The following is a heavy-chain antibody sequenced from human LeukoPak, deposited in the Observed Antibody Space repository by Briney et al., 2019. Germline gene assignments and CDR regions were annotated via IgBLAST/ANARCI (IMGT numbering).Heavy chain of an antibody. J-gene: IGHJ4*02. CDR3: ARDSGVRGVIWAHYFDY. CDR1: GFTFSYYA. D-gene: IGHD3-10*01. CDR2: ISGCGGST. V-gene: IGHV3-23*01. Sequence: PGGSLRLSCAASGFTFSYYAMSWVRQAPGKGLEWVSGISGCGGSTYYADSVKGRFPISRDNSKNTLYLQMNSLRSDDTAVYYCARDSGVRGVIWAHYFDYWGQGTLVTVSS.